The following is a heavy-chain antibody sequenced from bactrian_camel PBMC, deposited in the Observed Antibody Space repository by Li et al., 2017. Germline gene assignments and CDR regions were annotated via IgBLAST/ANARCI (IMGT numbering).Heavy chain of an antibody. CDR2: INTGGGTT. V-gene: IGHV3S28*01. Sequence: VQAGGSLRLSCIVSGYTYTGRCMAWFRQAPGKDSEEIASINTGGGTTDYADSVKGRFTVSQDNAKNTLYLQMNSLKPEDTAMYYCAAGGGNGAFCYTGERGTNYWGRGPRSPSP. J-gene: IGHJ4*01. D-gene: IGHD2*01. CDR1: GYTYTGRC. CDR3: AAGGGNGAFCYTGERGTNY.